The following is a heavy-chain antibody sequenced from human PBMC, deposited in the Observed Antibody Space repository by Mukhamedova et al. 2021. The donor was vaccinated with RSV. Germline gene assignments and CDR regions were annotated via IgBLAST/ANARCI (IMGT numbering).Heavy chain of an antibody. Sequence: AISGSGGSTYYADSVKGRFTISRDNSKNTLYLQMNSLRAEDTAVYYCARRGDGGPWGPRAGFDYWG. CDR2: ISGSGGST. D-gene: IGHD2-21*01. CDR3: ARRGDGGPWGPRAGFDY. V-gene: IGHV3-23*01. J-gene: IGHJ4*01.